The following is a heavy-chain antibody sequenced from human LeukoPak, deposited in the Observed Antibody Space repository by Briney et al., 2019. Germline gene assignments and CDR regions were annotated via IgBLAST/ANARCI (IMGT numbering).Heavy chain of an antibody. CDR2: IKQDGSEK. D-gene: IGHD5-18*01. J-gene: IGHJ4*02. CDR1: GFTFSSYW. Sequence: GGSLRLSCAASGFTFSSYWMSWVRQAPGKGLEWVANIKQDGSEKYYVDSVKGRFTISRDNAKNSLYLQMNSLRAEDRATYYCARDLATYSYGYIYGFWGKGTLVTVSS. CDR3: ARDLATYSYGYIYGF. V-gene: IGHV3-7*01.